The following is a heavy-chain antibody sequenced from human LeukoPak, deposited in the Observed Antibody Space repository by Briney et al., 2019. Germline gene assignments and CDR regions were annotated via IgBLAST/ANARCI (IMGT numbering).Heavy chain of an antibody. CDR2: ISGHGGST. CDR3: AREGESRDN. V-gene: IGHV3-23*01. J-gene: IGHJ4*02. D-gene: IGHD3-16*01. Sequence: PGGSLRLSCAASGFTLSAYAMTWVREAPGEGLEWVSGISGHGGSTFYVHSVKGRFTISRDNSKNTLYLQMNSLRAQDTAVYYWAREGESRDNWGQGTLVTVSS. CDR1: GFTLSAYA.